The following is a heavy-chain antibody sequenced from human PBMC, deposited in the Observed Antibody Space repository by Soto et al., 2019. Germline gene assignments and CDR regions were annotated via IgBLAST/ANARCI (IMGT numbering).Heavy chain of an antibody. Sequence: PGGSLRLSCAASGFTFGASNLQWVRQASGKGLEWLGRIGSKGETYATTYAASVKGRFTISRDDSKKTAYLQMNNLESEDTAVYYCSRLGFASHGVDFWGLGTLVTVSS. D-gene: IGHD3-10*01. J-gene: IGHJ4*02. V-gene: IGHV3-73*01. CDR3: SRLGFASHGVDF. CDR2: IGSKGETYAT. CDR1: GFTFGASN.